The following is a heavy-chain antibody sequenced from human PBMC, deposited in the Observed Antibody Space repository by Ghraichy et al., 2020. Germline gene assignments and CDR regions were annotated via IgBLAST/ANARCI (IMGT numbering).Heavy chain of an antibody. CDR2: ISYDGNKK. D-gene: IGHD3-9*01. V-gene: IGHV3-30*03. J-gene: IGHJ6*02. Sequence: GGSLRLSCVASGFTFGNYGIHWARQAPGKGLEWVALISYDGNKKDYVDSVTGRFTISRDNSRHTVYLHMNSLTPEDTAVYYCARDRGGYDALTGDYYHYYGMDVLGQGTTVTVSS. CDR3: ARDRGGYDALTGDYYHYYGMDV. CDR1: GFTFGNYG.